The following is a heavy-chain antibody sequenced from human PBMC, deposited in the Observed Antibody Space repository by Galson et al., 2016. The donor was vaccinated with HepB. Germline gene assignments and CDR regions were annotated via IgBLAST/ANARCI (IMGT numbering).Heavy chain of an antibody. CDR2: IYAGDSDT. CDR3: ARRTERDYYGVDV. CDR1: GYSFSRHW. D-gene: IGHD1-1*01. J-gene: IGHJ6*02. V-gene: IGHV5-51*03. Sequence: QSGAEVTKAGESLKISCKDSGYSFSRHWIGWVRQMPGKGLEWMGMIYAGDSDTRYSPSFQGQVNISADMSIKTAYLQWSSLKASDTAIYYCARRTERDYYGVDVWGQGTTVTGSS.